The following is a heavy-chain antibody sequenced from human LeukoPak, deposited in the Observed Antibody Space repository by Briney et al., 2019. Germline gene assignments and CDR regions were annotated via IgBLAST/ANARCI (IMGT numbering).Heavy chain of an antibody. Sequence: ASVKVSCKASGYTFTGYYMHWVRQAPGQGLEWMGWINPNSGGTNCAQKFQGRVTMTRDTSISTAYMELSRLRYDDTALYYCARDPTMITFGGVIAPGDYWGQGTLVTVSS. V-gene: IGHV1-2*02. CDR3: ARDPTMITFGGVIAPGDY. CDR2: INPNSGGT. J-gene: IGHJ4*02. D-gene: IGHD3-16*02. CDR1: GYTFTGYY.